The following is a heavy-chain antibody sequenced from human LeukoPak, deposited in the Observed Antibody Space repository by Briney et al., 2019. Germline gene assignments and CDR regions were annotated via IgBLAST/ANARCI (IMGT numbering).Heavy chain of an antibody. CDR3: ARDRELGY. J-gene: IGHJ4*02. V-gene: IGHV4-38-2*02. D-gene: IGHD3-10*01. Sequence: SETLSLTCTVSGYSISSGYWWGWIRQSPGMGLEWIGSVHHSGSTYYNPSLKSRLTISVDTSKNQFSLKLSSVTAADTAVYYCARDRELGYWGQGTLVTVSS. CDR2: VHHSGST. CDR1: GYSISSGYW.